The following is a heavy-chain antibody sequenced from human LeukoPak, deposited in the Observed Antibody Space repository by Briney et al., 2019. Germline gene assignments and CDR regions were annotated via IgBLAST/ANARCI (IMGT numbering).Heavy chain of an antibody. V-gene: IGHV3-74*01. D-gene: IGHD6-19*01. CDR2: INSDGSST. CDR3: AREMVAVAGISDYYYYCMDV. J-gene: IGHJ6*02. CDR1: GFTFSSYW. Sequence: GGSLRLSCAASGFTFSSYWMHWVRQAPGKGLVWVSRINSDGSSTSYADSVKGRFTISRDNAKNTLYLQMNSLRAEDTAVYYCAREMVAVAGISDYYYYCMDVWGQGTTVTVSS.